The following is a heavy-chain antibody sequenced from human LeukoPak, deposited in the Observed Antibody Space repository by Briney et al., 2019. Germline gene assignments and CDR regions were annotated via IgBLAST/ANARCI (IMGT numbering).Heavy chain of an antibody. CDR1: GDSVSSNSVT. Sequence: SQTLSLTCAISGDSVSSNSVTWNWIRQSPSRGLEWLGRTYYRSTWYNDYAVSVRGRITVNPDTSKNQFSLKLSSVTAADTAVYYCARDVTYYCSGGSCFAYFDYWGQGTLVTVSS. D-gene: IGHD2-15*01. J-gene: IGHJ4*02. V-gene: IGHV6-1*01. CDR2: TYYRSTWYN. CDR3: ARDVTYYCSGGSCFAYFDY.